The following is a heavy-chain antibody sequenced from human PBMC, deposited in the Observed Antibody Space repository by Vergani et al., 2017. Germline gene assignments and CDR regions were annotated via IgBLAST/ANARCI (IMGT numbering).Heavy chain of an antibody. CDR3: AGGDYGILTGYRY. J-gene: IGHJ4*02. D-gene: IGHD3-9*01. CDR1: GYTFSNYY. V-gene: IGHV1-46*03. CDR2: LNPSGGHT. Sequence: QVQVVQSGAEVKKSGASVKVSCKTSGYTFSNYYMHWVRQAPGQGLEWMGILNPSGGHTNYAQKFQGRVTMTRDTSTSTVYMELSSLRSEDTAIYYCAGGDYGILTGYRYWGQGTLVTVSA.